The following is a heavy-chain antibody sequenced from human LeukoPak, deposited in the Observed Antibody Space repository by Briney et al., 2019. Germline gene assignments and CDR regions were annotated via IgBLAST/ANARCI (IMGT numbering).Heavy chain of an antibody. J-gene: IGHJ4*02. D-gene: IGHD4-17*01. V-gene: IGHV1-2*02. CDR2: INPNSGGT. CDR1: GYTFTSYY. CDR3: ARDGADYVFFYFDY. Sequence: ASVKVSCKASGYTFTSYYMHWVRQAPGQGLEWMGWINPNSGGTNYAQKFQGRVTMTRDTSISTAYMELSRLRSDDTAVYYCARDGADYVFFYFDYWGQGTLVTVSS.